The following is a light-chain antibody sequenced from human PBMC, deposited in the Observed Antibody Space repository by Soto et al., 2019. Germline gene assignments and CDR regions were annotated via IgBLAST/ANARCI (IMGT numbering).Light chain of an antibody. V-gene: IGKV3-15*01. CDR3: QQYNKWPRT. J-gene: IGKJ1*01. Sequence: EIVMTQSPATLSVSPGERATLFCRASESVSSNLAWYQQKPGQAPRLLIYGASTRATGIPARFSGRGSGTEFTLTISSLQSEDFAVYYCQQYNKWPRTFGQGTKVEIK. CDR2: GAS. CDR1: ESVSSN.